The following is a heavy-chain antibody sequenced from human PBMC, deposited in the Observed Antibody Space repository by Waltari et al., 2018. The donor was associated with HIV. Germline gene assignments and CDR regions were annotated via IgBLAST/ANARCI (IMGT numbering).Heavy chain of an antibody. J-gene: IGHJ4*02. CDR2: IRSKAYGVTT. CDR1: GFTFGDYA. Sequence: EVQLVESGGGLVQPGRSLRLSCTASGFTFGDYAMSWFRQAPGKGLEWVSFIRSKAYGVTTEYAASVKGRFTISRDDSKSIAYLQMNSLKTEDTAVYYCLPDYDILTGYLAFDYWGQGTLVTVSS. CDR3: LPDYDILTGYLAFDY. V-gene: IGHV3-49*03. D-gene: IGHD3-9*01.